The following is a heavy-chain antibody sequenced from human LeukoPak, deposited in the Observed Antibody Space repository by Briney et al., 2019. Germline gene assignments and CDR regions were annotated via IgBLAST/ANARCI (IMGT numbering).Heavy chain of an antibody. CDR1: GFTFSSYW. CDR3: ARGGMDYYDSSGYYYVGWFDP. D-gene: IGHD3-22*01. J-gene: IGHJ5*02. V-gene: IGHV3-74*01. Sequence: PGGSLRLSCAASGFTFSSYWMHWVRQAPGKGLVWVSRINSDGSSTSYADSVKGRFTISRDNAKNTLYLQMNSLRAEDTAVYYCARGGMDYYDSSGYYYVGWFDPWGQGTLVTVSS. CDR2: INSDGSST.